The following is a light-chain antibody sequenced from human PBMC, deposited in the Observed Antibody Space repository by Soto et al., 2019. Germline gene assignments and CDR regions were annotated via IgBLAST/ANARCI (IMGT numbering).Light chain of an antibody. V-gene: IGLV1-40*01. J-gene: IGLJ1*01. CDR2: GNT. CDR3: QSYDTGLSGFYV. CDR1: SSNIGTGYD. Sequence: QSVLTQPPSVSGAPGQRVTISCAGSSSNIGTGYDVHWYQQLPGTAPKLLIYGNTNRPSGVPDRFSGSKSGTSASLAITGLQAEDEADYYCQSYDTGLSGFYVFGTRTKVTVL.